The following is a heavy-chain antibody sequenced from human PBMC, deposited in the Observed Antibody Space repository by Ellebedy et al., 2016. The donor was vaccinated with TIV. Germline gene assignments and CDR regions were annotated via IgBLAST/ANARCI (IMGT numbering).Heavy chain of an antibody. Sequence: AASVKVSCKASAYTFTVYYMHWVRQAPGQGLEWMGWINPNGGGTNYAQKFQGRVTITADDSTSTAYMELSSLRSEDTAVYYCASGRTTISTWHYYGLDVWGQGTTVTVSS. CDR1: AYTFTVYY. CDR2: INPNGGGT. V-gene: IGHV1-2*02. J-gene: IGHJ6*02. D-gene: IGHD4-11*01. CDR3: ASGRTTISTWHYYGLDV.